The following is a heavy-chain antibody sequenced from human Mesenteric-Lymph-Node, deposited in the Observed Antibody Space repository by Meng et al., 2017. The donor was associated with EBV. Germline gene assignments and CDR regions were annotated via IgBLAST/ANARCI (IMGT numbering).Heavy chain of an antibody. CDR3: ARWYSSTWYGGTDY. J-gene: IGHJ4*02. V-gene: IGHV1-18*01. CDR1: DYSFISNG. CDR2: ISAQNGNT. D-gene: IGHD6-13*01. Sequence: QVQLLRSGAKVKQPGASVKVSCKASDYSFISNGISWVRQAPGQGLEWMGWISAQNGNTNYAQKFEGRVTMTTDTSTSTTFMELRNLRPDDTAVYYCARWYSSTWYGGTDYWGQGSLVTVSS.